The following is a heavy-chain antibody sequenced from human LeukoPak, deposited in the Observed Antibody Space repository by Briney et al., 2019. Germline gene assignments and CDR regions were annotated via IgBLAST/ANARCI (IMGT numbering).Heavy chain of an antibody. V-gene: IGHV1-8*01. J-gene: IGHJ4*02. CDR3: ARGAPGSYCSGGSCPYIDF. CDR2: MNPNSGNT. D-gene: IGHD2-15*01. Sequence: ASVKVSCKASGYTFTSYDINWVRQATGQGLEWMGWMNPNSGNTGYAQKFQGRVTMTSNTSISTAYMEVTSLKSEDTAVYYCARGAPGSYCSGGSCPYIDFWGQGTLATVSS. CDR1: GYTFTSYD.